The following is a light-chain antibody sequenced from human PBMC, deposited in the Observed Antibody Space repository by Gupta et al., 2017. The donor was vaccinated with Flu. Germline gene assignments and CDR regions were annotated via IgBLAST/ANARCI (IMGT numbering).Light chain of an antibody. V-gene: IGKV2-30*01. CDR1: QGLVYSDGSND. Sequence: DVVMTQSPLSLPVTLGPPASITRRSSQGLVYSDGSNDLDWFQQRPGQAPRRLIYQVSYRDSGVPDRFSGSGSGTDFTLKISSVEAEDVGIYFCRQGAHWPWAFGQGTTVEIK. J-gene: IGKJ1*01. CDR2: QVS. CDR3: RQGAHWPWA.